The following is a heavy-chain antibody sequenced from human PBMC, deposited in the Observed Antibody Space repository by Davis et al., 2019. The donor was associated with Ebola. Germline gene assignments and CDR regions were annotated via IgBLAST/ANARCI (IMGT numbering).Heavy chain of an antibody. CDR3: ARDQDGPGPTVDY. J-gene: IGHJ4*02. V-gene: IGHV3-11*04. D-gene: IGHD1-7*01. CDR2: ISSSGSSI. CDR1: GFTFSDYY. Sequence: GGSLRLSCAASGFTFSDYYMNWIRQAQGKGLECISYISSSGSSIYYADSVKGRFTISRDNAKNSLYLQMNGLRAEDTAIYYCARDQDGPGPTVDYWGQGALVTVSS.